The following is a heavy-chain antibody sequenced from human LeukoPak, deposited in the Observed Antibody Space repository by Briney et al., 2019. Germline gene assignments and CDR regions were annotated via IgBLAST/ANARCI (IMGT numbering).Heavy chain of an antibody. D-gene: IGHD2-2*01. Sequence: GGSLKLSCAASGFTFDNYAMNWVRQAPGKGLEWVSNLSGSGATTYYADSVKDRFTISRDNSKNTLYLQMNSLRAEDTAVYYCAKDRRTSDYYFDYWGQGTLVTVSS. CDR2: LSGSGATT. V-gene: IGHV3-23*01. J-gene: IGHJ4*02. CDR3: AKDRRTSDYYFDY. CDR1: GFTFDNYA.